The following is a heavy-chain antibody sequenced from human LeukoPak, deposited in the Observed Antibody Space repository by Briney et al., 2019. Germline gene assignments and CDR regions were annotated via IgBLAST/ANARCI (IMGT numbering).Heavy chain of an antibody. CDR2: ISYDGSNK. V-gene: IGHV3-30*03. CDR3: AAVPYYYYYGMDV. CDR1: GFTFSSYG. Sequence: GRSLRLSCAASGFTFSSYGMHWVRRAPGKGLEWVAVISYDGSNKYYADSVKGRFTISRDNSKNTLYLQMNSLRAEDTAVYYCAAVPYYYYYGMDVWGQGTTVTVSS. J-gene: IGHJ6*02.